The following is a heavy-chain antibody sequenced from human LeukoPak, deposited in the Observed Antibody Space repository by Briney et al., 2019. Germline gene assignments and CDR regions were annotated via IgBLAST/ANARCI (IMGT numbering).Heavy chain of an antibody. CDR1: GGSISSGHYY. D-gene: IGHD2/OR15-2a*01. J-gene: IGHJ4*02. CDR3: ARVEDSTYYCYFDY. Sequence: PSQTLSLTCTVSGGSISSGHYYWSWIRQPPGKGLEWIGHIHYSGSTYYNASLKSRVTISVDTSKNQFSLKLSSVTAADTAVYSCARVEDSTYYCYFDYWGQGTLVTVSS. V-gene: IGHV4-30-4*01. CDR2: IHYSGST.